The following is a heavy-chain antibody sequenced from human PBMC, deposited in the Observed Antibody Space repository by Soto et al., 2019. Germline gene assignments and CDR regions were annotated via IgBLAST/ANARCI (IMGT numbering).Heavy chain of an antibody. CDR2: IYPGDSDT. D-gene: IGHD3-22*01. J-gene: IGHJ3*02. CDR3: ARSYYYDSSGYIGGAFDI. CDR1: GYSFTSYW. V-gene: IGHV5-51*01. Sequence: PGESLKISCKGSGYSFTSYWIGWVRQMPGKGLEWMGIIYPGDSDTRYSPSFQGQVTISADKSISTAYLQWSSLKASDTAMYYCARSYYYDSSGYIGGAFDIWGQGTLVTPSS.